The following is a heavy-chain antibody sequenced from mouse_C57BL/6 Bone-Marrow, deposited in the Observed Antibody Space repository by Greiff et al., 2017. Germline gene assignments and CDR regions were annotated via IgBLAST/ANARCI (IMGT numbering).Heavy chain of an antibody. Sequence: VQLQQPGAELVKPGASVKMSCKASGYTFTSYWITWVKQRPGQGLEWIGYIYPGSGSTNYHEKFKSKATLTVDTSSSTAYMQLSSLTSADTAVYYCAILFLRFYYAMDYWGQGTTVTVSS. CDR2: IYPGSGST. V-gene: IGHV1-55*01. J-gene: IGHJ4*01. CDR1: GYTFTSYW. CDR3: AILFLRFYYAMDY. D-gene: IGHD1-1*01.